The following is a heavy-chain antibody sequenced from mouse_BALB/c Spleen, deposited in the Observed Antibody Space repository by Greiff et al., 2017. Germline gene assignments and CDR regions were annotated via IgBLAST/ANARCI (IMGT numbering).Heavy chain of an antibody. CDR3: ASYYYGSSTWFAY. V-gene: IGHV2-2*02. CDR1: GFSLTSYG. D-gene: IGHD1-1*01. Sequence: QVQLKQSGPGLVQPSQSLSITCTVSGFSLTSYGVHWVRQSPGKGLEWLGVIWSGGSTDYNAAFISRLSISKDNSKSQVFFKMNSLQANDTAIYYCASYYYGSSTWFAYWGQGNLVTVSA. CDR2: IWSGGST. J-gene: IGHJ3*01.